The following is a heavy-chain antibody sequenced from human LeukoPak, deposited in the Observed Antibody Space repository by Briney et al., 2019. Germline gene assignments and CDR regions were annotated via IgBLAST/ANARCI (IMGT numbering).Heavy chain of an antibody. Sequence: SETLSLTCTVSGGSISSYYWSWIRQPAGKGLEWIGRIYTSGSTNYNPSLKSRVTMSVDTSKNQFSLKLSSVTAADTAVYYCARDRAALTTDTVLNYYMDVWGKGTTVTVSS. D-gene: IGHD2-8*02. J-gene: IGHJ6*03. CDR2: IYTSGST. V-gene: IGHV4-4*07. CDR1: GGSISSYY. CDR3: ARDRAALTTDTVLNYYMDV.